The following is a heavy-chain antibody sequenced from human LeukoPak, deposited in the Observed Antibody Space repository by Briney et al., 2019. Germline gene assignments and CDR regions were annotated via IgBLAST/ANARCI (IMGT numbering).Heavy chain of an antibody. CDR2: IITNSGGT. Sequence: ASVKVSCKASGYTFTGYYMHWVRQAPGQGLEWMGWIITNSGGTNYAQKFQGRVTMTRDTSISTAYMDLSRLRSDDTAVYYCASGSSRWRIDYWGQGTLVTVSA. D-gene: IGHD6-13*01. CDR1: GYTFTGYY. CDR3: ASGSSRWRIDY. V-gene: IGHV1-2*02. J-gene: IGHJ4*02.